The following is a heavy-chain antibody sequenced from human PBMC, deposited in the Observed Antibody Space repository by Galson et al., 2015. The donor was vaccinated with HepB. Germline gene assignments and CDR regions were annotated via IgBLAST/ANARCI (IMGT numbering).Heavy chain of an antibody. CDR1: GYTFTGYY. CDR3: ARYWGQVGAFHPNNWFNP. V-gene: IGHV1-2*02. J-gene: IGHJ5*02. CDR2: INPNSGGT. Sequence: SVKVSCKASGYTFTGYYMHWVRQAPGQGLEWMGWINPNSGGTNYAQKFQGRVTMTRDTSISTAYMELSRLRSDDTAVYYCARYWGQVGAFHPNNWFNPWGQGTLVTVSS. D-gene: IGHD1-26*01.